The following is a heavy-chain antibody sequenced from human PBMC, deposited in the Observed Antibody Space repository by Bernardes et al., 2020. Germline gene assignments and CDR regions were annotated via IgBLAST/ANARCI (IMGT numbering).Heavy chain of an antibody. CDR2: MNPNSGNT. D-gene: IGHD6-6*01. J-gene: IGHJ4*02. V-gene: IGHV1-8*01. CDR3: ARAQPGSSSLNLAFWVFDY. Sequence: ASVKVSCKASGYTFTSYDINWVRQATGQGLEWMGWMNPNSGNTGYAQKFQGRVTMTRNTSISTAYMELSSLRSEDTAVYYCARAQPGSSSLNLAFWVFDYWGQGTLVTVSS. CDR1: GYTFTSYD.